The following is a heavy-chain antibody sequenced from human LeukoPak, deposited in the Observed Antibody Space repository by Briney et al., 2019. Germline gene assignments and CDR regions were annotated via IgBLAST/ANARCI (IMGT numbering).Heavy chain of an antibody. CDR3: ARVQIAAAGASDY. J-gene: IGHJ4*02. CDR2: ISSSSSYT. D-gene: IGHD6-13*01. V-gene: IGHV3-11*06. Sequence: NTGGSLRLSCAASGFTFSDYYMSWIRQAPGKGLVWVSYISSSSSYTNYADSVKGRFTISRDNAKNSLYLQMNSLRAEDTAVYYCARVQIAAAGASDYWGQGTLVTVSS. CDR1: GFTFSDYY.